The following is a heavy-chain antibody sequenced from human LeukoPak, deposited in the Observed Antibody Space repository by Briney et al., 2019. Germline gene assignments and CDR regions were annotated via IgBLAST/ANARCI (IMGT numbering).Heavy chain of an antibody. CDR3: ARADRGGGSYFDY. CDR1: GGTFISYA. D-gene: IGHD2-21*01. CDR2: IIPIFGTA. J-gene: IGHJ4*02. Sequence: ASVKVSCKASGGTFISYAISWVRQAPGQGLEWMGGIIPIFGTANYAQKFQGRVTITADESTSTAYMELSSLRSEDTAVYYCARADRGGGSYFDYWGQGTLVTVSS. V-gene: IGHV1-69*13.